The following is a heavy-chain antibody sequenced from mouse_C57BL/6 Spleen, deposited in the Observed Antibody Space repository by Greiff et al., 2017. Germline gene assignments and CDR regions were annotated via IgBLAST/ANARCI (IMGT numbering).Heavy chain of an antibody. CDR2: IDPEDGET. Sequence: EVQLQQSGAELVKPGASVKLSCTASGFHIKDYYMHWVKQRTEQGLEWIGRIDPEDGETKYAPKFPGKATIAADTSYNTAYLQLSSLTAENTAVYYCARSYYYGSSPFDYWGQGTTLTVSS. V-gene: IGHV14-2*01. CDR3: ARSYYYGSSPFDY. CDR1: GFHIKDYY. J-gene: IGHJ2*01. D-gene: IGHD1-1*01.